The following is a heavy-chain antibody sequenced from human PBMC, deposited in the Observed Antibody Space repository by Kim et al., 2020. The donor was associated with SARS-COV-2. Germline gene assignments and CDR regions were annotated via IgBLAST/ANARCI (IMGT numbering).Heavy chain of an antibody. CDR3: AVRLGITSWVID. D-gene: IGHD7-27*01. Sequence: SVKVSCKASGCTFSSYAISWVRQAPGQGLEWMGGIIPIFGTANYAQKFQGRVTITADESTSTAYMELSSLRSEDTAVYYCAVRLGITSWVIDWGQGTLVTVSS. V-gene: IGHV1-69*13. CDR2: IIPIFGTA. J-gene: IGHJ4*02. CDR1: GCTFSSYA.